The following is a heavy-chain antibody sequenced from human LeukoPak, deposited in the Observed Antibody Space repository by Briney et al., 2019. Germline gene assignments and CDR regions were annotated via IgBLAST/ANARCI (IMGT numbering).Heavy chain of an antibody. D-gene: IGHD3-22*01. CDR2: INPFSGGT. CDR3: ARGGYDLDY. Sequence: ASLQVSCKASGYSFTDYYIHWVRQAPGQGLEWMGWINPFSGGTKYAQKFQGWVTMTRDTSISTAYMELSRLTSDDAAVYYCARGGYDLDYWGQGTLVTVSS. CDR1: GYSFTDYY. V-gene: IGHV1-2*04. J-gene: IGHJ4*02.